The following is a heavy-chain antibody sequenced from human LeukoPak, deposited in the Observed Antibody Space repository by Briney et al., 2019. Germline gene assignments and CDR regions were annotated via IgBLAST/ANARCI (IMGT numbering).Heavy chain of an antibody. D-gene: IGHD3-3*01. Sequence: PGGSLRLSCAASGFTFSSYGMHWVRQAPGKGLEWVAVISYDGSNKYYADSVKGRFTISRDNSKNTLYLQMNSLRAEDTAVYYCAKDCNYDFWSGLIDYWGQGTLVTVSS. J-gene: IGHJ4*02. CDR1: GFTFSSYG. CDR3: AKDCNYDFWSGLIDY. V-gene: IGHV3-30*18. CDR2: ISYDGSNK.